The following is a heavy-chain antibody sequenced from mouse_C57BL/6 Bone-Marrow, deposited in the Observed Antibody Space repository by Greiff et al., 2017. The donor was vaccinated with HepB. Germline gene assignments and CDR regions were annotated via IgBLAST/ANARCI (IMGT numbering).Heavy chain of an antibody. CDR2: IRNKANGYTT. J-gene: IGHJ2*01. D-gene: IGHD2-2*01. V-gene: IGHV7-3*01. Sequence: EVQRVESGGGLVQPGGSLSLSCAASGFTFTDYYMSWVRQPPGKALEWLGFIRNKANGYTTEYSASVKGRFTISRDNSQSILYLQMNALGAEDSATYYCARTGYYFDYWGQGTTLTVSS. CDR3: ARTGYYFDY. CDR1: GFTFTDYY.